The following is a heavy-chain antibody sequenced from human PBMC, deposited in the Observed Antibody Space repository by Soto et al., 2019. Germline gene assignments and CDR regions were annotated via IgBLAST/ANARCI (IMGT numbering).Heavy chain of an antibody. CDR3: ARDKGHCSGGSCYSGTFDY. J-gene: IGHJ4*02. D-gene: IGHD2-15*01. Sequence: PGGSLRLSCAASGFTFSSYAMHWVRQAPGKGLEYVSAISSNGGSTYYANSVKGRFTISRDNSKNTLYLQMGSLRAEDMAVYYCARDKGHCSGGSCYSGTFDYWGQGTLVTVSS. CDR1: GFTFSSYA. V-gene: IGHV3-64*01. CDR2: ISSNGGST.